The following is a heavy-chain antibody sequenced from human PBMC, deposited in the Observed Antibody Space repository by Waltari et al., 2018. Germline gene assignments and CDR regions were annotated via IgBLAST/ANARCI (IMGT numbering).Heavy chain of an antibody. CDR2: IGGTHSNI. CDR3: TRDLYGSGGDWFDP. D-gene: IGHD3-10*01. J-gene: IGHJ5*02. V-gene: IGHV3-21*03. CDR1: GFDFRDYD. Sequence: EVRLAESGGGLVKPGGSRRLSCTASGFDFRDYDMNWVRQAPGTGLEWVSSIGGTHSNIFYADSVKGRFTVSRDNAKNSLYLQMDNLRAEDSGLYFCTRDLYGSGGDWFDPWGQGTLVTVSS.